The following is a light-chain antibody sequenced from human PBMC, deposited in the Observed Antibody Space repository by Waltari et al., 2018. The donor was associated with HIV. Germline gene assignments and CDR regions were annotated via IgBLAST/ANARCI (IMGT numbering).Light chain of an antibody. CDR2: KTS. Sequence: DVQMTQSPSTLSASVGDRVSITCRASQLLDYWLPWDQQKPWQPPKLLCYKTSYLESGVPTSCSGSGSGADFTLTIDGLQPDDFATYYCQQYNSHSYTFGQGTKLDIK. J-gene: IGKJ2*01. V-gene: IGKV1-5*03. CDR3: QQYNSHSYT. CDR1: QLLDYW.